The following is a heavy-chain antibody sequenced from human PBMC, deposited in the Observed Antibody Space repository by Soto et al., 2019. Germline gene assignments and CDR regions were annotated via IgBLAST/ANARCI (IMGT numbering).Heavy chain of an antibody. Sequence: SLTCAVYGGSFSGYYWSWIRQPPGKGLEWIGEINHSGSTNYNPSLKSRVTISVDTSKNQFSLKLSSVTAADTAVYYCARGSSWYPPYLYGGRETLVPVSS. CDR2: INHSGST. CDR3: ARGSSWYPPYLY. J-gene: IGHJ4*02. V-gene: IGHV4-34*01. D-gene: IGHD6-13*01. CDR1: GGSFSGYY.